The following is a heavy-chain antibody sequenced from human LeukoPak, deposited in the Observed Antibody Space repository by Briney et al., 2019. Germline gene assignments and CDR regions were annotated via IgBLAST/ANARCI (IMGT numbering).Heavy chain of an antibody. V-gene: IGHV4-59*08. J-gene: IGHJ4*02. CDR3: ARLSTYYYDSSGSETYYFDY. CDR2: IYYSGST. CDR1: GGSITSYY. D-gene: IGHD3-22*01. Sequence: SETLSLTCTVSGGSITSYYWSWIRQPPGKGLECMGYIYYSGSTNYNPSLKSRVTISVDTSKNQFSLKLSSVTAADTAVYYCARLSTYYYDSSGSETYYFDYWGQGTLVTVSS.